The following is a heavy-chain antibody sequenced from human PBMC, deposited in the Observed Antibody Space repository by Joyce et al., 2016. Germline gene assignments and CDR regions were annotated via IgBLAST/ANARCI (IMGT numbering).Heavy chain of an antibody. J-gene: IGHJ4*02. Sequence: ELQLVESGGGLVQPGGSLRLSCAASGFAFSAYGRNWVRQAPGKGRGWVSYSSLSVSTMYYADSVKGRFTISRDNAKKSLYLEMNSLRDDDTAVYYCARDGISFGGVIVKGNYFDFWGQGTPVTVSS. CDR1: GFAFSAYG. D-gene: IGHD3-16*02. CDR2: SSLSVSTM. CDR3: ARDGISFGGVIVKGNYFDF. V-gene: IGHV3-48*02.